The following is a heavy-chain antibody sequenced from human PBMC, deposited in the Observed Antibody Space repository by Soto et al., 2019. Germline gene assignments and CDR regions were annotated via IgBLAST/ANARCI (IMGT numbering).Heavy chain of an antibody. CDR2: MNPNSGNT. Sequence: QVQLVQSGAEVKKPGASVKVSGKASGYTFTSYDINWVRQATGQGLEWMGWMNPNSGNTGYAQKFQGRVTMTRNTSISTAYMELSSLRSEDTAAYYCARAHYYDSSGYYPNFDYWGQGTLVTVSS. CDR3: ARAHYYDSSGYYPNFDY. D-gene: IGHD3-22*01. J-gene: IGHJ4*02. V-gene: IGHV1-8*01. CDR1: GYTFTSYD.